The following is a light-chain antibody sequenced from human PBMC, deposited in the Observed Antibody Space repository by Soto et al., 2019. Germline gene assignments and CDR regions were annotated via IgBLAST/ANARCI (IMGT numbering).Light chain of an antibody. CDR1: QSVSSN. J-gene: IGKJ3*01. CDR2: GAS. CDR3: QQYNNWPPFT. Sequence: EIVMTQSPATLSVSPGERATLSCRASQSVSSNLAWYQQQPGQAPRLLIYGASTRAPGIPARFSGSGSGTEFTLTISSLQSEDFAVYYCQQYNNWPPFTFGPGTKVDIK. V-gene: IGKV3-15*01.